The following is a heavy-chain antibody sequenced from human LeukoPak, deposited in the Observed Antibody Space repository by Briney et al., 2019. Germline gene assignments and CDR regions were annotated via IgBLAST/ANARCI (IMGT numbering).Heavy chain of an antibody. CDR1: GGSISSYY. Sequence: SETLSLTCTVSGGSISSYYWSWIRLPPGKGLEWIGYIYYSGSTNYNPSLKSRVTISVDTSKNQFSLKLSSVTAADTAVYYCARRDCSSTSCYEGENWFDPWGQGTLVTVSS. CDR2: IYYSGST. J-gene: IGHJ5*02. V-gene: IGHV4-59*08. D-gene: IGHD2-2*01. CDR3: ARRDCSSTSCYEGENWFDP.